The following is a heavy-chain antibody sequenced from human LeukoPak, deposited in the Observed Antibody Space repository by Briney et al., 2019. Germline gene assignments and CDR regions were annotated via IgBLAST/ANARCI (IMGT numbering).Heavy chain of an antibody. D-gene: IGHD1-1*01. Sequence: PGGSLRLSCAASGFTFSDYSMNWVRQAPGKGLEWISWVGISSGNTKYAASVKGRFTISGDNAKNSLYLQMSSLRVEDTAVYYCARDHNYAFDNWGQGTLVTVSS. CDR2: VGISSGNT. J-gene: IGHJ4*02. V-gene: IGHV3-11*06. CDR1: GFTFSDYS. CDR3: ARDHNYAFDN.